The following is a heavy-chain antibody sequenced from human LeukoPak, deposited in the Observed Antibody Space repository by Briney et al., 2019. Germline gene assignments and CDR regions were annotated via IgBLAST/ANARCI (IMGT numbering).Heavy chain of an antibody. CDR1: GCTISSYY. Sequence: PSETLSLTCTVSGCTISSYYCSWIRQPPGKGLEWIGYIYGNGSTNYNPSNQSGVTISVDTTKNQFSLKLSSVTAADTAVYYCSSVGTSGTLLTWSDPWGEGTLVTVSS. J-gene: IGHJ5*02. D-gene: IGHD1-1*01. V-gene: IGHV4-59*01. CDR2: IYGNGST. CDR3: SSVGTSGTLLTWSDP.